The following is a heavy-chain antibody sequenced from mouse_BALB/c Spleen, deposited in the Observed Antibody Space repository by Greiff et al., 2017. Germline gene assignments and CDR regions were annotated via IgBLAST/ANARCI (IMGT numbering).Heavy chain of an antibody. CDR3: ARGGLVLYAMDY. CDR1: GYSITSGYY. V-gene: IGHV3-6*02. J-gene: IGHJ4*01. CDR2: ISYDGSN. D-gene: IGHD3-3*01. Sequence: VQLKQSGPGLVKPSQSLSLTCSVTGYSITSGYYWNWIRQFPGNKLEWMGYISYDGSNNYNPSLKNRISITRDTSKNQFFLKLNSVTTEDTATYYCARGGLVLYAMDYWGQGTSVTVSS.